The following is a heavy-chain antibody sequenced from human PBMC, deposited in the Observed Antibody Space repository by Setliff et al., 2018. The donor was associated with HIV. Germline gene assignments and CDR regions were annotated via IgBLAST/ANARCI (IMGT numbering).Heavy chain of an antibody. CDR2: IYHNGST. CDR3: ARETYYYDSIGYWRSDAFDV. CDR1: GGSISIGGYY. J-gene: IGHJ3*01. Sequence: SETLSLTCTVSGGSISIGGYYWGWIRQHPGKGLEWIGYIYHNGSTYYNPSLKSRVIISVDTSKNQFSLKLSSVTAADTAVYYCARETYYYDSIGYWRSDAFDVWGQGTMVTVSS. D-gene: IGHD3-22*01. V-gene: IGHV4-31*03.